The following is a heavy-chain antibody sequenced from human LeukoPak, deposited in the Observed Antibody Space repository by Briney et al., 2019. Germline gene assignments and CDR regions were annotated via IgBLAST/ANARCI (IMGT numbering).Heavy chain of an antibody. V-gene: IGHV1-18*01. Sequence: ASVKVSCKASGYTFTSYGISWVRQAPGQGLEWMGWISAYNGNTNYVQKLQGRVTMTTDTSTSTAYMELRSLRSEDTAVYYCARGKIAAQAPGYYYYYMDVWGKGTTVTVSS. D-gene: IGHD6-13*01. J-gene: IGHJ6*03. CDR1: GYTFTSYG. CDR3: ARGKIAAQAPGYYYYYMDV. CDR2: ISAYNGNT.